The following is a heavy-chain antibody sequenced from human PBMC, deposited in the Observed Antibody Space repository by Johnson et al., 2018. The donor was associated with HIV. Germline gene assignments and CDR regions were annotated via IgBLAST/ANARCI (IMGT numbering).Heavy chain of an antibody. CDR3: AREISRYYYDYAAFDL. J-gene: IGHJ3*01. V-gene: IGHV3-23*04. Sequence: EKLVESGGGLVQPGGSLRLSCAASGFSFDSHAINWVRQAPGKGLQWVSAISYSGSSTYYADSVKGRFTISRDNSRSTVYLHMINLSADDTALYYCAREISRYYYDYAAFDLWGQGTTVTVSS. D-gene: IGHD3-22*01. CDR1: GFSFDSHA. CDR2: ISYSGSST.